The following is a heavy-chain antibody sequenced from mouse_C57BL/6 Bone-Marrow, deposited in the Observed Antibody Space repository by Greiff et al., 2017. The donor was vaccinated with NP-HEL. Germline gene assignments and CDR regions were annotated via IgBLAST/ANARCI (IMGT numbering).Heavy chain of an antibody. CDR2: IDPEDGET. D-gene: IGHD1-1*01. J-gene: IGHJ1*03. CDR3: AIPYGSWYWYFDV. Sequence: VQLQQSGAELVKPGASVKLSCTASGFNINDYYMHWVKQRTEQGLEWIGRIDPEDGETKYAPKFQGKATMTVDPSSNTAYLQLSSLTSEDTAVYYCAIPYGSWYWYFDVWGTGTTVTVSA. CDR1: GFNINDYY. V-gene: IGHV14-2*01.